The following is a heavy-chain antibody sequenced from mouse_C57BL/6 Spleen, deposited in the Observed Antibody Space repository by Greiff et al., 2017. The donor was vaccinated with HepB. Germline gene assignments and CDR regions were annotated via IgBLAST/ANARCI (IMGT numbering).Heavy chain of an antibody. CDR2: IYPRSGNT. J-gene: IGHJ2*01. D-gene: IGHD1-1*01. Sequence: QVQLKESGAELARPGASVKLSCKASGYTFTSYGISWVKQRTGQGLEWIGEIYPRSGNTYYNEKFKGKATLTADKSSSTAYMELRSLTSEDSAVYFCAREGVVPSFDYWGQGTTLTVSS. CDR3: AREGVVPSFDY. CDR1: GYTFTSYG. V-gene: IGHV1-81*01.